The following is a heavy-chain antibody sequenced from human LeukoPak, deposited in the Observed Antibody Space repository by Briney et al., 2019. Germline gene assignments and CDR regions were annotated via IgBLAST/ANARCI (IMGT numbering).Heavy chain of an antibody. V-gene: IGHV3-9*01. CDR1: GFTFDDYA. Sequence: GGSLRLSCAASGFTFDDYAMHWVRQAPGKGLEWVSGISWNSGSIGYADSVKGRFTISRDNSKNTLYLQMNSLRAEDTAVYYCAKILPKDAGGPVDYWGQGTLVTVSS. CDR2: ISWNSGSI. D-gene: IGHD4-23*01. J-gene: IGHJ4*02. CDR3: AKILPKDAGGPVDY.